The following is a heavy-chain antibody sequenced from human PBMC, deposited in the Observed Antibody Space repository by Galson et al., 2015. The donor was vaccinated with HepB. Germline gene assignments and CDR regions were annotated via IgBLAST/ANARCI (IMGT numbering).Heavy chain of an antibody. CDR1: GYTFTSYA. CDR2: INAGNGNT. Sequence: SVKVSCKASGYTFTSYAMHWVRQAPGQRLEWMGWINAGNGNTKYSQKFQGRVTITRDTSASTAYMELSSLRSEDTAVYYCARDQITMVRGVIKALYYWGQGTLVTVSS. J-gene: IGHJ4*02. V-gene: IGHV1-3*01. CDR3: ARDQITMVRGVIKALYY. D-gene: IGHD3-10*01.